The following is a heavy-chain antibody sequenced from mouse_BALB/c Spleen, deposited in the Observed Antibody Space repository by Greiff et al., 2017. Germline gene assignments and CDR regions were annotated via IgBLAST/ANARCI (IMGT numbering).Heavy chain of an antibody. CDR2: IWWNDNK. CDR1: GFSLSTYGIG. CDR3: ARIEENYGNYGFAY. Sequence: QVTLKESGPGILQPSQTLSLTCSFSGFSLSTYGIGVGWIRQPSGKGLEWLAHIWWNDNKYYNTALKSRLTISKDTSNTQVFLKIASVDTADTATYYCARIEENYGNYGFAYWGQGTLVTVSA. V-gene: IGHV8-11*01. J-gene: IGHJ3*01. D-gene: IGHD2-1*01.